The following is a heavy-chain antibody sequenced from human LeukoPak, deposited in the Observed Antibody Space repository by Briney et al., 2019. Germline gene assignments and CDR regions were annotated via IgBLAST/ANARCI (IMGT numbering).Heavy chain of an antibody. D-gene: IGHD6-13*01. J-gene: IGHJ6*02. CDR3: ARQGRQPLVGGLYYYFSMDV. Sequence: GALVKVSCKTSGYSFTSHGITWVRQAPGQGLEWLGWISTYKGDTNYAQKVQGRLTMTTDTSTGTAYMELRSLRSDDTAVYYCARQGRQPLVGGLYYYFSMDVWGQGTAVTVSS. CDR2: ISTYKGDT. CDR1: GYSFTSHG. V-gene: IGHV1-18*01.